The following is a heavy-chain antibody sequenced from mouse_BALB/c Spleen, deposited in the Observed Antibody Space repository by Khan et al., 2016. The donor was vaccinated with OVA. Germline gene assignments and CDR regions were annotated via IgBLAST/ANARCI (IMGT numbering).Heavy chain of an antibody. CDR3: ARSLVITTATGNAMDY. J-gene: IGHJ4*01. V-gene: IGHV3-1*02. Sequence: EVKLLESGPDLVKPSQSLSLTCTVTGYSITSGYSWHWIRQFPGNKLEWMGYIHYSGSTNYNPSLKSRISITRDASKNQFFLQLNSVTTEDTATYFCARSLVITTATGNAMDYWGHGTSVTVSS. CDR1: GYSITSGYS. D-gene: IGHD1-2*01. CDR2: IHYSGST.